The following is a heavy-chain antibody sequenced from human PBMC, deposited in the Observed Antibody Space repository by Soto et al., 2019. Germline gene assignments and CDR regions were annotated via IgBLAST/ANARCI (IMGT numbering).Heavy chain of an antibody. D-gene: IGHD5-12*01. CDR3: ARVNSGYSGYGNYWYFDL. V-gene: IGHV1-18*01. CDR1: GYTFTSYG. Sequence: QVQLVQSGAEVKKPGASVKVSCKASGYTFTSYGISWVRQAPGQGLEWMGWISAYNGNTNYAQKLQGRVTMTTDTSTSTAYMERRSLRSDDTAVYYCARVNSGYSGYGNYWYFDLWGRGPLVTVSS. CDR2: ISAYNGNT. J-gene: IGHJ2*01.